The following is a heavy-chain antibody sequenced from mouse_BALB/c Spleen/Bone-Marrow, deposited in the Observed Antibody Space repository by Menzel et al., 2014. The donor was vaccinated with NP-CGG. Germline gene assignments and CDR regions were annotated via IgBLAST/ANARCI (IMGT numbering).Heavy chain of an antibody. CDR1: GFNIKDTY. Sequence: EVKLVESGAELVKPGASVKLSCTASGFNIKDTYMHWVKQRPEQGLERIGRIDPANGNTKYDPKFQGKATITADTSSNTAYLQLSSLTSEDTAVYYCAAYYRYLAWFAYWGQGTLVTVSA. CDR2: IDPANGNT. D-gene: IGHD2-14*01. J-gene: IGHJ3*01. V-gene: IGHV14-3*02. CDR3: AAYYRYLAWFAY.